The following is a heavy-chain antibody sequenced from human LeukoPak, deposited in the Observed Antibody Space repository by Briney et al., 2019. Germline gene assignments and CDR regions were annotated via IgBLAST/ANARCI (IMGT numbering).Heavy chain of an antibody. CDR3: AKDAQRGFDYSNSLEY. J-gene: IGHJ4*02. D-gene: IGHD4-11*01. CDR1: KFTFSHYG. V-gene: IGHV3-33*06. Sequence: PGRSLRLSCAASKFTFSHYGMHWVRQAPGKGLQWVAVIWSDGTNQYYADSVKGRFTISRGNSNKMVYLQMNSLRADDTGVYYCAKDAQRGFDYSNSLEYWGQGALVIVSS. CDR2: IWSDGTNQ.